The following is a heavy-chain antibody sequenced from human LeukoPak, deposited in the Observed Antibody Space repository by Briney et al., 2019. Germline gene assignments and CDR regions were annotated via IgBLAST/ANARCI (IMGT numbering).Heavy chain of an antibody. CDR1: GFTFSSYI. V-gene: IGHV3-21*01. CDR3: ARDWGYSGYDLNYYYYGMDV. CDR2: ISSSSSYI. J-gene: IGHJ6*02. Sequence: GGSLRLSCAASGFTFSSYIMNWVRQAPGKGLEWVSSISSSSSYIYYADSVKGRFTISRDNAKNSLYLQMNSLRAEDTAVYYCARDWGYSGYDLNYYYYGMDVWGQGTTVTVSS. D-gene: IGHD5-12*01.